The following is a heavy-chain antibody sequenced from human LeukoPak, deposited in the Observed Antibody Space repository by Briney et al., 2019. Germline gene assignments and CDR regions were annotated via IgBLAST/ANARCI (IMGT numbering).Heavy chain of an antibody. V-gene: IGHV3-21*01. CDR2: ISSSRSYI. D-gene: IGHD1-14*01. CDR3: ARDNRHRGFDY. J-gene: IGHJ4*02. CDR1: GFTLSSYS. Sequence: GGSLRLSCAASGFTLSSYSMNWVRQAPGKGLEWVSSISSSRSYIYYADSVKGRFTISRDNAKNSLYLQMNSLRAEDTAVYYCARDNRHRGFDYWGQGTLVTVSS.